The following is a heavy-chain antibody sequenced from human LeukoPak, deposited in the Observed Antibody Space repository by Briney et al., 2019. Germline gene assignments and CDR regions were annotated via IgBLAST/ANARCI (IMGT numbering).Heavy chain of an antibody. Sequence: ASETLSLTCSVSGGSISSSNYYWSWIRQPAGKGLEWIGRIYTSESTNYNPSLKSRVTISVDTSRNQFSLKLSSVTAADTAVYYCARDGYYGSGSYAGDWGQGTLVTVSS. V-gene: IGHV4-61*02. CDR1: GGSISSSNYY. CDR3: ARDGYYGSGSYAGD. CDR2: IYTSEST. J-gene: IGHJ4*02. D-gene: IGHD3-10*01.